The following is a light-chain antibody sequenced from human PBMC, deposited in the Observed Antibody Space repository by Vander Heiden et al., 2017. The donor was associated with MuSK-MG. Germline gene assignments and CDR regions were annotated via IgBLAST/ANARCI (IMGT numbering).Light chain of an antibody. V-gene: IGKV3-11*01. J-gene: IGKJ5*01. CDR3: QQRGNWPPALT. CDR1: QTVTTN. Sequence: EIVLTQSPATLSLSPGESATLSCRASQTVTTNLAWYQQKPGQPPRLLIYNAADRAKGIKARFSGSGDGTDFTLTISSRESEDFAVYYCQQRGNWPPALTFGQGTRLDMK. CDR2: NAA.